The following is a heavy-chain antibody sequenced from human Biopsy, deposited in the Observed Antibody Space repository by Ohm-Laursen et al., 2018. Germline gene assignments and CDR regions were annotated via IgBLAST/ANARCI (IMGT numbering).Heavy chain of an antibody. CDR3: AKGRDSGWNGGDY. D-gene: IGHD6-19*01. J-gene: IGHJ4*02. Sequence: SLRLSCTASEFIFSRFWMYWVRQAPGKGLVWVSRINSDGSSTNYADAVKGRFTISRDNAKNTVFLQMNSLRAEDTAVYYCAKGRDSGWNGGDYWGRGTLVTVSS. V-gene: IGHV3-74*01. CDR1: EFIFSRFW. CDR2: INSDGSST.